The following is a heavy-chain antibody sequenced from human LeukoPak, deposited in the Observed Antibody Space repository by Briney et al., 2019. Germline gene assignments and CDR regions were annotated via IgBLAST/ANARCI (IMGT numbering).Heavy chain of an antibody. V-gene: IGHV3-23*01. Sequence: GGSLRLSCAASGFTFDDYAMTWVRQAPGKGLEWVSAIGYSAGDTYYADSVKGRFTISRDNSMNTLYLQMSSLRADDTALYYCAKDDDGHHHGVDHWGQGTLVTVSS. CDR2: IGYSAGDT. J-gene: IGHJ4*02. CDR1: GFTFDDYA. CDR3: AKDDDGHHHGVDH. D-gene: IGHD4-17*01.